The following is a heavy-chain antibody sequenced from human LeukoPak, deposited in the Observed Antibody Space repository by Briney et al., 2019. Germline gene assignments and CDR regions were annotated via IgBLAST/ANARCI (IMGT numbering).Heavy chain of an antibody. CDR3: ARDQAYSFDY. J-gene: IGHJ4*02. CDR1: GFTFSAYS. Sequence: GGSLRLSRAASGFTFSAYSMNWVRQAPEKGLEWVSYIGSSSSPIYYADSVKGRFTISRDNAKNSLYLQMDSLRAEDTAVYYCARDQAYSFDYWGQGTLVTVSS. D-gene: IGHD4-11*01. V-gene: IGHV3-48*01. CDR2: IGSSSSPI.